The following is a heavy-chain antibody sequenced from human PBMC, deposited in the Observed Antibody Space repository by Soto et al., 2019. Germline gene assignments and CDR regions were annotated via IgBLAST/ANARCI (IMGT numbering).Heavy chain of an antibody. D-gene: IGHD2-2*01. J-gene: IGHJ4*02. V-gene: IGHV3-23*01. CDR3: ARGASTFDY. CDR1: GFTFSNSA. Sequence: EVQLLESGGGVAQPGGSLRLSCAASGFTFSNSAMSWVRQAPGKGLEWVSTISGGSGDTSYADPVKGRFIVSRDDSRTTLYLQMNSLRAVDTALYYCARGASTFDYWGQGRPVIVSS. CDR2: ISGGSGDT.